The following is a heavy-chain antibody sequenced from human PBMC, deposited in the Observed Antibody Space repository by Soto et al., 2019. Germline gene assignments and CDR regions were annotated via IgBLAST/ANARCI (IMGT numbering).Heavy chain of an antibody. D-gene: IGHD2-21*02. CDR2: VSFDGKVT. V-gene: IGHV3-30*04. J-gene: IGHJ4*02. CDR1: GFTFNSLS. Sequence: QVQLVESGGGMAQAGTSLRLSCTGSGFTFNSLSLHWVRQGPDKSLEWVAVVSFDGKVTYYADSVKGRFTVSRDISKNTIYLQANSLRPEDTAVYYCAREPYGDSKYFDYWGQGTPVTVSS. CDR3: AREPYGDSKYFDY.